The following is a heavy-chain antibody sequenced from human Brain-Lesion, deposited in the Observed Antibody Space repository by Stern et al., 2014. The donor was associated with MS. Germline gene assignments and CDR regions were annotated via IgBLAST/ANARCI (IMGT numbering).Heavy chain of an antibody. CDR1: GGSISSYY. J-gene: IGHJ4*02. CDR3: ARRNLTGFDY. D-gene: IGHD3-9*01. Sequence: QVQLQESGPGLVKPSETLSLTCTVSGGSISSYYWTWIRQPPGKGLAWIGYIYYSGSTNYHPSLKSRVTISLITSKNQFSLKLSSVTAADTAVYYCARRNLTGFDYWGQGTLVTVSS. CDR2: IYYSGST. V-gene: IGHV4-59*08.